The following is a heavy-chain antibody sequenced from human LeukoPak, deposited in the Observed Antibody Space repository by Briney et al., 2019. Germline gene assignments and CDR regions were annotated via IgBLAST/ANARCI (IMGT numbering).Heavy chain of an antibody. CDR3: ARQGLLRYFDWLSPGYGMDV. Sequence: SETLSLTCTVSGGSISSYYWSWIRQPPGKGLEWIGYIYYSGSTNYNPSLKSRVTISVDTSKNQFSLKLSSVTAADTAVYYCARQGLLRYFDWLSPGYGMDVWGQGTTVTVSS. D-gene: IGHD3-9*01. CDR1: GGSISSYY. V-gene: IGHV4-59*08. CDR2: IYYSGST. J-gene: IGHJ6*02.